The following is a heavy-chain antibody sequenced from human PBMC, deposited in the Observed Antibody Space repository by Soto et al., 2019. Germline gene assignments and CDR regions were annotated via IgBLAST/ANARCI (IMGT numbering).Heavy chain of an antibody. CDR2: ISAHKGDT. J-gene: IGHJ6*02. V-gene: IGHV1-18*01. CDR3: ARDAADDDFWGEVIELYSYNMDV. Sequence: QVQLVQSEAEIKKPGASLKVSCRASGYNFANYGISCVRQAPGQGLEWMGWISAHKGDTKYDENVHGRVSMTADTSTSTAYMEMSSLRSDDTDMYYCARDAADDDFWGEVIELYSYNMDVWGQGTTVTV. CDR1: GYNFANYG. D-gene: IGHD3-3*01.